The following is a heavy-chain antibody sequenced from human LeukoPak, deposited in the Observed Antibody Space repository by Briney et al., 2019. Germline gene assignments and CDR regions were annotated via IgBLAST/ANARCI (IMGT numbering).Heavy chain of an antibody. V-gene: IGHV4-61*02. D-gene: IGHD1-26*01. Sequence: SETLSLTCTVSGGSISSGNYYWSWIRQPAGKGLEWIVRIYTSGSTNYNPSLKSRGTISVYTSKNHFSLKLSSVTAADTAVYYCARVSGDYYASVWGQGILVTVSS. CDR2: IYTSGST. CDR3: ARVSGDYYASV. J-gene: IGHJ4*02. CDR1: GGSISSGNYY.